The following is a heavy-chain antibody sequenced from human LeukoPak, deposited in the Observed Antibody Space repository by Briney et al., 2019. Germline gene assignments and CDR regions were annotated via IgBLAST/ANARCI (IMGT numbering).Heavy chain of an antibody. D-gene: IGHD1-26*01. V-gene: IGHV1-24*01. Sequence: ASVKVSCKVSGYTLTKLSMHWVRQAPGKGLEWMGNFDPEDGERTYAQKFQGRVTMTEDTSTDTAYMELSSLRSEDTAVYYCARDNSVGDNAWWFDPWGQGTLVTVSS. J-gene: IGHJ5*02. CDR2: FDPEDGER. CDR3: ARDNSVGDNAWWFDP. CDR1: GYTLTKLS.